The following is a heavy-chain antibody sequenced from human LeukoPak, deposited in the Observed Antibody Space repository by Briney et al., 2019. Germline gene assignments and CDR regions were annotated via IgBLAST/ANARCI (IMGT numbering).Heavy chain of an antibody. J-gene: IGHJ4*02. Sequence: GGSLRLSCTASGFTFGDYAMSWVRQAPGKGLEWVGFIRSKASGGTTEYAASVKGRFTISRDDSKSIAYLQMNSLKTEDTAVYYCTAHGIAAPYYFDYWGQGTLVTVSS. D-gene: IGHD6-6*01. CDR1: GFTFGDYA. V-gene: IGHV3-49*04. CDR2: IRSKASGGTT. CDR3: TAHGIAAPYYFDY.